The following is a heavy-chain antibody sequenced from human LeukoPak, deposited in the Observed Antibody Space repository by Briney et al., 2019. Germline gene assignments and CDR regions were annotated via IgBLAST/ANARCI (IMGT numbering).Heavy chain of an antibody. Sequence: GASVKVSCKASGYTSTSYYMHWVRQAPGRGLEWMGIINPSGGSTSYAQKFQGRVTMTRDMSTSTVYMELSSLRSEDTAVYYCASGSRGDYFDYWGQGTLVTVSS. J-gene: IGHJ4*02. CDR3: ASGSRGDYFDY. CDR1: GYTSTSYY. CDR2: INPSGGST. V-gene: IGHV1-46*01.